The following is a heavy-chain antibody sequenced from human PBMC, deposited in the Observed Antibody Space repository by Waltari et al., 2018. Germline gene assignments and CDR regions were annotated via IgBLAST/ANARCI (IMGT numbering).Heavy chain of an antibody. D-gene: IGHD6-13*01. J-gene: IGHJ6*02. CDR3: ARDRGTNSGIADYYYGMDV. CDR1: GGSISSYY. V-gene: IGHV4-59*01. Sequence: QVQLQESGPGLVKPSETLSLTCTVSGGSISSYYWSWIRQPPGKGLEWIGDIYYSGSTNYNPSLKSRVTISVDTSKNQFSLKLSSVTAADTAVYYCARDRGTNSGIADYYYGMDVWGQGTTVTVSS. CDR2: IYYSGST.